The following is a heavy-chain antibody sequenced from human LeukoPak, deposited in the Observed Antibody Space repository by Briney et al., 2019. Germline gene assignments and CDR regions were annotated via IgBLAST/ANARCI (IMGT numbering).Heavy chain of an antibody. Sequence: SETLSLTCAVYGGSFSGYYWSWIRQPPGKGLEWIGEINHSGSTNYNPSLKSRVTISVDTSKNQFSLRLSSVTAADTAVYYCARGGYGDSPSFDSWGQGTLLTVSS. D-gene: IGHD4-17*01. CDR2: INHSGST. CDR1: GGSFSGYY. V-gene: IGHV4-34*01. J-gene: IGHJ4*02. CDR3: ARGGYGDSPSFDS.